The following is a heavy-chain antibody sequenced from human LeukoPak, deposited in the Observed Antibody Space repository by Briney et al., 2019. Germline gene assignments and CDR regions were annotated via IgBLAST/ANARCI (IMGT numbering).Heavy chain of an antibody. D-gene: IGHD1-14*01. V-gene: IGHV3-23*01. CDR3: AVRGGYNWNHDV. CDR1: GFTFSRYA. J-gene: IGHJ4*02. CDR2: ISGSGGSP. Sequence: PGGSLRLSCAASGFTFSRYAMSGVRQAPGKGLEWLSAISGSGGSPYYAHYVKGRFTLCRDNSKNTPHLQLHNLRAHAPASYYCAVRGGYNWNHDVWGQGTLVTVSS.